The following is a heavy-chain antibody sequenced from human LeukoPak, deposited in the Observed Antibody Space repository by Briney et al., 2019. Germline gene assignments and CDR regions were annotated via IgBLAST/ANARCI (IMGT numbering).Heavy chain of an antibody. D-gene: IGHD5-18*01. CDR2: ITDSGTGT. CDR3: ARTGYNYGTPLNY. J-gene: IGHJ4*02. CDR1: GFTFSSYA. V-gene: IGHV3-23*01. Sequence: GGSLTLSCAASGFTFSSYALSWARQARGKGLEWVSGITDSGTGTYYADSVKGRFTISGDNSKNTVYLQTSSLRAEDTAVYYCARTGYNYGTPLNYWGQGTLVTVSS.